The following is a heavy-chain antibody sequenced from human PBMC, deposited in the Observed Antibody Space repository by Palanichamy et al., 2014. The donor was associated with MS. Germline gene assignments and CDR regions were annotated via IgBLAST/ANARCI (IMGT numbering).Heavy chain of an antibody. CDR1: GYTFTTYN. CDR2: ISPSGGRT. J-gene: IGHJ4*02. Sequence: QVHLVQSGAEVKKPGASVKVSCKASGYTFTTYNVHWVRQTPGQGPEWMGIISPSGGRTSYTRKFRGRVTMTSDTSTNTVYMELSSLRSEDTAVYYCARGNFDYWGQGTLVTVSS. D-gene: IGHD2-21*01. V-gene: IGHV1-46*01. CDR3: ARGNFDY.